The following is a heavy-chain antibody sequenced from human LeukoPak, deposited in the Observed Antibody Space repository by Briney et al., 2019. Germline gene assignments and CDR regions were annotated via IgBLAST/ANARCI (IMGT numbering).Heavy chain of an antibody. CDR3: ARDRYYDSSGYKY. V-gene: IGHV1-18*01. CDR2: ISAYNGNT. J-gene: IGHJ4*02. CDR1: GYTFTSYG. D-gene: IGHD3-22*01. Sequence: ASLKVSCKASGYTFTSYGISWVRQAPGQGLEWMGWISAYNGNTNYAQKLQGRVTMTTDTSTSTDYMELRSLRSDDAAVYYCARDRYYDSSGYKYWGQGTLVTVSS.